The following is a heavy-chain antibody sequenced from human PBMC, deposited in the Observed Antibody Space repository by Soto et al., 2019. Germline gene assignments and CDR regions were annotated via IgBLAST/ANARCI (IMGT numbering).Heavy chain of an antibody. CDR2: LYYSGTT. D-gene: IGHD3-16*01. CDR1: GDSISSSSYY. Sequence: HLQLQESGPGLVKPSETLSLTCTVSGDSISSSSYYWGWIRQPPGKGLEWIGSLYYSGTTYYDPSLKSRVTISVDTSKTQSSLKLSSVTAADTAVYYCAVGWGSLGSNMCDWGQGTLVTVSS. CDR3: AVGWGSLGSNMCD. J-gene: IGHJ4*02. V-gene: IGHV4-39*01.